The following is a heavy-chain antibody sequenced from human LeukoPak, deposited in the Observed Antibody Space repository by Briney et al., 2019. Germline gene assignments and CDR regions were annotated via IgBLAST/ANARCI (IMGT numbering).Heavy chain of an antibody. CDR1: GFTFSHYE. Sequence: GGSLRLSCAASGFTFSHYEMNWIRQAPGKGLEGISYISSPGAAIHYADSVRGRFTISRDNAKDSLYLQMNSLRAEDTAVYYCARESPDWFDLWGQGTLVTVSS. J-gene: IGHJ5*02. CDR3: ARESPDWFDL. V-gene: IGHV3-48*03. CDR2: ISSPGAAI.